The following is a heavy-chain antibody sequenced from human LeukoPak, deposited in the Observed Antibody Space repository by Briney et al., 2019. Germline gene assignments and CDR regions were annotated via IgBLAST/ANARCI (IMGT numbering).Heavy chain of an antibody. D-gene: IGHD2-2*01. V-gene: IGHV1-69*04. Sequence: SVKVSCKASGGTFSSYAISWVRQAPGQGLEWMGRIIPILGIANYAQKFQGRVTITADKSTSTAYMELSSLRSEDTAVYYCASTRIVVVPAARRCGMDVWGQGTTVTVSS. CDR1: GGTFSSYA. CDR3: ASTRIVVVPAARRCGMDV. J-gene: IGHJ6*02. CDR2: IIPILGIA.